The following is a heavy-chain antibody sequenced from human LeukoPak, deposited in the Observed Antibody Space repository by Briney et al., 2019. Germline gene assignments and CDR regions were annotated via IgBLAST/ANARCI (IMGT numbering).Heavy chain of an antibody. V-gene: IGHV3-23*01. CDR1: GFTFSNYA. CDR3: AKGVHIVVVPAAIFY. D-gene: IGHD2-2*01. J-gene: IGHJ4*02. Sequence: GGSLRLSCAASGFTFSNYAMIWVRQAPGKGLEWVSVIIGTGTKTHYADSVKGRFTISRDNPKNTLYLQMNSLRAEDTAVYYCAKGVHIVVVPAAIFYWGQGTLITVSS. CDR2: IIGTGTKT.